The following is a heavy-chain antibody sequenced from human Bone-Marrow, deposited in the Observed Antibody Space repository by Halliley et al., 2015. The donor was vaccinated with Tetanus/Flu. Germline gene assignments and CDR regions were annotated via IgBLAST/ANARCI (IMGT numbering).Heavy chain of an antibody. J-gene: IGHJ4*02. Sequence: WVALISEDEDTYFADSVKGRFAISRDNSKNTVFLEMNGLRIDDTAVYYCAKDLYGGASPVDYWGQGTLVTVSS. CDR2: ISEDEDT. V-gene: IGHV3-30*18. D-gene: IGHD2-8*01. CDR3: AKDLYGGASPVDY.